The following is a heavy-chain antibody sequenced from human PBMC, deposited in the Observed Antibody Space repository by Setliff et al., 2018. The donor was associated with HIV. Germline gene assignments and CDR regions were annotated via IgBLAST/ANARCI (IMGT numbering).Heavy chain of an antibody. Sequence: SETLSLTCTVSGDSISSDDYYWTWIRQPPGKDLEWIGYIYYSGSTYYNPSLKTRVTISVDAAKNQFSLKLSSVTTADTAVYYCARATATWLVDNWGQGTLVTVSS. CDR2: IYYSGST. J-gene: IGHJ4*02. CDR1: GDSISSDDYY. CDR3: ARATATWLVDN. V-gene: IGHV4-30-4*02. D-gene: IGHD2-15*01.